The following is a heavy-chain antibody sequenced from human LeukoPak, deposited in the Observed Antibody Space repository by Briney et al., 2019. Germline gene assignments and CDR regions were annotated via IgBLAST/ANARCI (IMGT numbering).Heavy chain of an antibody. CDR2: ISGSGGST. CDR1: GFTFGSYT. D-gene: IGHD3-10*01. CDR3: ANPNYYGSGSLNWFDP. Sequence: GGSLRLSCAASGFTFGSYTMNWVRQAPGKGLEWVSAISGSGGSTYYADSVKGRFTISRDNSKNTLYLRMNSLRAEDTAVYYCANPNYYGSGSLNWFDPWGQGTLVTVSS. J-gene: IGHJ5*02. V-gene: IGHV3-23*01.